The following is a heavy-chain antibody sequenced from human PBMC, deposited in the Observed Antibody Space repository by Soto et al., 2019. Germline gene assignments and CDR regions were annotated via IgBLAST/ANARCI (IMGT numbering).Heavy chain of an antibody. V-gene: IGHV4-61*01. CDR1: GGSVSSGSYY. J-gene: IGHJ5*02. CDR3: ARTYGSGTNWFDP. D-gene: IGHD3-10*01. Sequence: SETLSLTCTVSGGSVSSGSYYWSWIRQPPGKGLEWIGYIYYSGSTNYNPSLKSRVTISVDTSKNQFSLKLGSVTAADTAVYYCARTYGSGTNWFDPWGQGTLVTVSS. CDR2: IYYSGST.